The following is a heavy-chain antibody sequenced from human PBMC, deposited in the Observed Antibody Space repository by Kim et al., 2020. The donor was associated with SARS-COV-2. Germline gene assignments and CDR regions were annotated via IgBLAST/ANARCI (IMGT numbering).Heavy chain of an antibody. Sequence: SETLSLTCTVSGGSISSYYWSWIRQPPGKGLEWIGYIYYSGSTNYNPSLKSRVTISVDTSKNQFSLKLSSVTAADTAVYYCARDLVEYSSGWYRGGYYYGMDVWGQGTTVTVSS. D-gene: IGHD6-19*01. V-gene: IGHV4-59*13. J-gene: IGHJ6*02. CDR1: GGSISSYY. CDR3: ARDLVEYSSGWYRGGYYYGMDV. CDR2: IYYSGST.